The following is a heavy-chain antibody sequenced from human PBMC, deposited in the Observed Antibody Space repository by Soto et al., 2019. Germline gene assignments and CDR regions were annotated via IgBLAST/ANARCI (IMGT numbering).Heavy chain of an antibody. V-gene: IGHV3-74*01. CDR3: ARDSVGYYDFWSGYPSGMDV. D-gene: IGHD3-3*01. Sequence: GGSLRLSCAASGFTFSSYWMHWVRQAPGKGLVWVSRINSDGSNTSYADSVKGRFTISRDNAKNTLYLQMNSLRAEDTAVYYCARDSVGYYDFWSGYPSGMDVWGQGTTVTVS. CDR2: INSDGSNT. CDR1: GFTFSSYW. J-gene: IGHJ6*02.